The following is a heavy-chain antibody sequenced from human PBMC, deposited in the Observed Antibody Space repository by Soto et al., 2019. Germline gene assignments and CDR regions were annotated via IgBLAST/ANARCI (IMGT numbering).Heavy chain of an antibody. J-gene: IGHJ4*02. V-gene: IGHV3-23*01. Sequence: EVQLLESGGGLAQSGGPLKLSCAASGFTFDNYGMSWVRQAPEKGLEWVSIISDTGGRTYYADSVKGRFTISRDNSKNTLFLQMSRLRADDTAVYYCAKLYGGSPGRYFHYWGLGTLVTVSS. D-gene: IGHD2-15*01. CDR1: GFTFDNYG. CDR3: AKLYGGSPGRYFHY. CDR2: ISDTGGRT.